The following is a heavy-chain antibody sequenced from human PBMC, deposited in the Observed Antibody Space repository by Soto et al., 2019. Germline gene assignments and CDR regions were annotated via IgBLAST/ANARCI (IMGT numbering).Heavy chain of an antibody. CDR1: GDSVSSNSAA. D-gene: IGHD2-2*01. J-gene: IGHJ6*03. CDR2: TYYRSKWYN. CDR3: ARVSSGIVVVPAALFESGYYYYMDV. Sequence: KQSPTLSLTCAISGDSVSSNSAAWNWIRQSPSRGLEWLGRTYYRSKWYNDYAVSVKSRITINPDTSKNQFSLQLNSVTPEDTAVYYCARVSSGIVVVPAALFESGYYYYMDVWGKGTTVTVSS. V-gene: IGHV6-1*01.